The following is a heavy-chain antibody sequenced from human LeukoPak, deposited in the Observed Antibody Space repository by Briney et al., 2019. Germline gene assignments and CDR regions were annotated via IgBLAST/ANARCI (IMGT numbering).Heavy chain of an antibody. CDR2: INPSGGST. V-gene: IGHV1-46*01. CDR1: GYTFTSYY. D-gene: IGHD6-13*01. Sequence: GASVKVYCKASGYTFTSYYMHWVRQAPGQGLEWMGIINPSGGSTSYAQKFQGRVTMTRDMSTSTVYMELSSLRSEDTAVYYCASSEIAAAGTVTAFDYWGQGTLVTVSS. J-gene: IGHJ4*02. CDR3: ASSEIAAAGTVTAFDY.